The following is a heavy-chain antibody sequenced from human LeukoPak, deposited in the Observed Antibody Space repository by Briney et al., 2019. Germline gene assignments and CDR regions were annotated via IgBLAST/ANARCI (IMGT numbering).Heavy chain of an antibody. CDR3: AREGEWIGEFESSG. CDR2: IYHSGST. CDR1: GYSISSGYY. J-gene: IGHJ4*02. D-gene: IGHD3-10*01. Sequence: SETLSPTCTVSGYSISSGYYWGWIRQPPGKGLEWIGSIYHSGSTYYNPSLKSRVTISVDTSKNQFSLKLSSVTAADTAVYYCAREGEWIGEFESSGWGQGTLVTVSS. V-gene: IGHV4-38-2*02.